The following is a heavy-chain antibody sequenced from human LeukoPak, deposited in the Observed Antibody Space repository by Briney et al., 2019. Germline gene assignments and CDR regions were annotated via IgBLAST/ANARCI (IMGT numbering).Heavy chain of an antibody. CDR3: ARMGYYDSSGYYLDY. V-gene: IGHV4-59*01. J-gene: IGHJ4*02. Sequence: PSETLSLTCTVSGGSISSYYWSWIRQPPGKGLEWIGYIYYSGSTNYNPSLKSRVTISVDTSKNQFSLKLSSVTAADTAVYYCARMGYYDSSGYYLDYWGQGTLVTVSS. CDR2: IYYSGST. D-gene: IGHD3-22*01. CDR1: GGSISSYY.